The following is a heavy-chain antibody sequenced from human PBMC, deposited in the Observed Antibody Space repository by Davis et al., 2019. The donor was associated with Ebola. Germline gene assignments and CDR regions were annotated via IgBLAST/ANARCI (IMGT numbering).Heavy chain of an antibody. CDR3: AREYQQQLVYFDY. J-gene: IGHJ4*02. CDR2: IKQDGSEK. CDR1: GFTVSSNY. Sequence: GGSLRLSCAASGFTVSSNYMSWVRQAPGKGLEWVANIKQDGSEKYYVDSVKGRFTISRDNAKNSLYLQMNSLRDEDTAVYYCAREYQQQLVYFDYWGQGTLVTVSS. D-gene: IGHD6-13*01. V-gene: IGHV3-7*01.